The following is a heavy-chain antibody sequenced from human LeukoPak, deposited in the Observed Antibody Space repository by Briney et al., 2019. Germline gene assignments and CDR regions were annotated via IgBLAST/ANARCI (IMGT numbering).Heavy chain of an antibody. CDR2: MSFDVNNK. Sequence: GGSLRLSCVTSGFTFSSYAFHWVRQAPGKGLEWVATMSFDVNNKYYADSVRGRFTISRDNAKNSLYLQMNSLRDEDTAVYYCASRGDGRPFDYWGQGTLVTVSS. D-gene: IGHD2-15*01. CDR1: GFTFSSYA. J-gene: IGHJ4*02. V-gene: IGHV3-30*04. CDR3: ASRGDGRPFDY.